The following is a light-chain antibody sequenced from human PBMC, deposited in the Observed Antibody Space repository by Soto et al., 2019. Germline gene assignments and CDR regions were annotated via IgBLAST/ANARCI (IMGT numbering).Light chain of an antibody. CDR2: AAS. CDR1: QSIISY. J-gene: IGKJ2*01. V-gene: IGKV1-39*01. CDR3: RQSYSSPRT. Sequence: DIQMTQSPSSLSASVGDRVTITCQSSQSIISYLNWYQQKAGKAPQLLIYAASSLQSGVPARFSGSGSGTDFILSISSLQPEDSAIYCCRQSYSSPRTFGQGTKLEI.